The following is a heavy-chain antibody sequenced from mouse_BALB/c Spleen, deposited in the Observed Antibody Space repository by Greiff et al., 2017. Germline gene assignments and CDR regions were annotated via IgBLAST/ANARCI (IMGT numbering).Heavy chain of an antibody. Sequence: QVQLQQSGAELAKPGASVKMSCKASGYTFTSYWMHWVKQRPGQGLEWIGYINPSTGYTEYNQKFKDKATLTADKSSSTAYMQLSSLTSEDSAVYYCARSSANWDYFDYWGQGTTLTVSS. V-gene: IGHV1-7*01. CDR2: INPSTGYT. CDR3: ARSSANWDYFDY. J-gene: IGHJ2*01. CDR1: GYTFTSYW. D-gene: IGHD4-1*01.